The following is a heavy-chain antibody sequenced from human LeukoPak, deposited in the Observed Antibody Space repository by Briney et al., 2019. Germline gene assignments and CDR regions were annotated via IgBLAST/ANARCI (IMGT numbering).Heavy chain of an antibody. Sequence: GASVKVSCKASGYTFTGYYMHWVRQAPGQGLEWMGWINPNSGGTNYAQKFQGRVTMTRDTSISTAYMELSSLRSEDTAVYYCARGNPTNYGAYLYYFDYWGQGTLVTVSS. CDR2: INPNSGGT. CDR1: GYTFTGYY. CDR3: ARGNPTNYGAYLYYFDY. D-gene: IGHD4-17*01. J-gene: IGHJ4*02. V-gene: IGHV1-2*02.